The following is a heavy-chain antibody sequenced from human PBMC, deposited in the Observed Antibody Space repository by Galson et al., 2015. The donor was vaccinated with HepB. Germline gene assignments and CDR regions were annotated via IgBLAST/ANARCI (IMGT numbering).Heavy chain of an antibody. J-gene: IGHJ2*01. D-gene: IGHD4-11*01. CDR2: IQDYVNSA. CDR3: AMPSKRLMGDYHDPFHFDL. CDR1: GYTLSTYG. V-gene: IGHV1-18*01. Sequence: SVKVSCKASGYTLSTYGISWLRQAPGQGLEWIGWIQDYVNSASYAQRFRGRVTMTTDRTTVTAYMGLASLTSDDTGMYYCAMPSKRLMGDYHDPFHFDLWGRGTLVTVSS.